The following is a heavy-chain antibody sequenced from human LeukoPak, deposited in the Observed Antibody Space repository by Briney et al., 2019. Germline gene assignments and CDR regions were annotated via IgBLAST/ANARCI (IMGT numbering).Heavy chain of an antibody. Sequence: SCKASGYTFTGYYMHWVRQAPGKGLEWVAVMWSDGTKKYYADSVKGRFTVSRDTSKHTLYLQMSSLRAEDTAVYFCARDDDTTGRYSRFDYWGQGTLVTVSS. J-gene: IGHJ4*02. CDR1: GYTFTGYY. CDR2: MWSDGTKK. D-gene: IGHD3-22*01. V-gene: IGHV3-33*01. CDR3: ARDDDTTGRYSRFDY.